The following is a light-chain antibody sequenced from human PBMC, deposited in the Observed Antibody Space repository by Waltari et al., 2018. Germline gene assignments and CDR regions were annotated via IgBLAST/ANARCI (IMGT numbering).Light chain of an antibody. CDR2: DVS. V-gene: IGLV2-23*02. CDR1: RSDIGRYDI. J-gene: IGLJ3*02. Sequence: QSALTQPAAVSGSPGQSVTISCIGARSDIGRYDIVSWYQHHPGNAPKLVISDVSKRPSGVSDRFSGSKSGDTASLTISGLQFEDEADYYCCSYAGNYVWVFGGGTRLTVL. CDR3: CSYAGNYVWV.